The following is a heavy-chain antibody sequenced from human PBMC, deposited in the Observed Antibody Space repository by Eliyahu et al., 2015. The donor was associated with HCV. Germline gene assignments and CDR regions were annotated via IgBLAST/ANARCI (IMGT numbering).Heavy chain of an antibody. J-gene: IGHJ4*02. Sequence: QLQLQESGPGLVKPSETLSLTCAXSGXSISSTVSSWAWXRQPPGKGLEWIGSIYYSGRTYYNPSLKSRVTISVDTSKSQFSLKMRSVTAADTAVYYSATIAVTGAAGGIDYWGQGSQVXVSS. CDR3: ATIAVTGAAGGIDY. V-gene: IGHV4-39*01. CDR1: GXSISSTVSS. D-gene: IGHD6-19*01. CDR2: IYYSGRT.